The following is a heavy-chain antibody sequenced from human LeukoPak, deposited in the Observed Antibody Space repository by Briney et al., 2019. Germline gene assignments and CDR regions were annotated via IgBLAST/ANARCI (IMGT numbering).Heavy chain of an antibody. J-gene: IGHJ4*02. Sequence: ASVKVSCKVSGYTLTELSMHWVRQAPGKGLEWMGGFDPEDGETIYAQKFQGRVTMTEDTSTDTAYMELSSLRSEDTAVYYCATGVWFGEFKSGFDYWGQGTLVTVSS. CDR3: ATGVWFGEFKSGFDY. CDR1: GYTLTELS. V-gene: IGHV1-24*01. CDR2: FDPEDGET. D-gene: IGHD3-10*01.